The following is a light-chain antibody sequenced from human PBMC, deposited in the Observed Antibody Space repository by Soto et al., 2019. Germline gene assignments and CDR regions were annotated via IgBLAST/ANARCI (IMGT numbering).Light chain of an antibody. V-gene: IGKV1-5*01. CDR3: RQCSSLVT. CDR1: QTISTL. J-gene: IGKJ2*01. CDR2: DAS. Sequence: IQMTQSPSTLSASVGDRVTITCQASQTISTLLAWYQHKPGKAPNLLIYDASSLESGVPSRFSGSGSGREFTLAISILQPDDSATYYCRQCSSLVTFGQGTKLEI.